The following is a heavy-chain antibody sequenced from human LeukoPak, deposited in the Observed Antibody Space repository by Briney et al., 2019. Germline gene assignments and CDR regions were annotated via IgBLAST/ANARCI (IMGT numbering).Heavy chain of an antibody. CDR1: GYSFTSYW. D-gene: IGHD3-3*01. Sequence: GESLKISCKGSGYSFTSYWIGWVRQMPGKGLEWMGIIYPGDSDTRYSPSFQGQVTISADKSISTAYLQWSSLKASDTAMYYCARSPQYYDFWSGRTYYFDYWGQGTLVTVSS. CDR2: IYPGDSDT. V-gene: IGHV5-51*01. J-gene: IGHJ4*02. CDR3: ARSPQYYDFWSGRTYYFDY.